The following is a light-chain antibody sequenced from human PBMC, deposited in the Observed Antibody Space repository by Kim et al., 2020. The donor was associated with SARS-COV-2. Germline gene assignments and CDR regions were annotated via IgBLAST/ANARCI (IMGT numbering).Light chain of an antibody. Sequence: LVMTQSPATLSVSPGERVTLSCRASQSISSKLAWYQQKPGQAPRLLIYGASSRATGIPARFSGSGSGTEFTLTISSLQSEDFAVYYCQQYSFWYTFGQGTKLEI. CDR3: QQYSFWYT. V-gene: IGKV3-15*01. CDR2: GAS. CDR1: QSISSK. J-gene: IGKJ2*01.